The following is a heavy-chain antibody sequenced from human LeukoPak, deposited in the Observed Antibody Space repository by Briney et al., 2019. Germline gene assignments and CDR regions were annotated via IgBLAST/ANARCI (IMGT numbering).Heavy chain of an antibody. CDR3: ARASFQRWLQLGGD. Sequence: GGSLRLSCTASGFTFSTYSMNWVRQAPGKGLEWVSYISSSSSTIYYADSVRGRFTISRDNAKNSLYLQMNSLRDEDTAVYYCARASFQRWLQLGGDWGQGTLVTVSS. J-gene: IGHJ4*02. CDR2: ISSSSSTI. D-gene: IGHD5-24*01. V-gene: IGHV3-48*02. CDR1: GFTFSTYS.